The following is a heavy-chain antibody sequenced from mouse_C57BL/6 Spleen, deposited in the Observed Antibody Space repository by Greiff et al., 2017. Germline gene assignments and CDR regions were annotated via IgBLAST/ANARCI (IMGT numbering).Heavy chain of an antibody. CDR1: GFSLTSYG. CDR3: AKEYYDDDYAMDY. V-gene: IGHV2-5*01. Sequence: VQGVESGPGLVQPSQRLSIPCTVSGFSLTSYGVHWVRQSPGKGLEWLGVIWRGGSTDYNAAFMSRLSITKDNSKSQVFFKMNSLQADDTAIYYCAKEYYDDDYAMDYWGQGTSGTVSS. J-gene: IGHJ4*01. D-gene: IGHD2-4*01. CDR2: IWRGGST.